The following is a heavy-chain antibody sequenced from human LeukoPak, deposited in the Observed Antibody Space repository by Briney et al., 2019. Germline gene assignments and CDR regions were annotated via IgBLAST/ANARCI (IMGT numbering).Heavy chain of an antibody. J-gene: IGHJ4*02. CDR1: GGSISSSNYY. V-gene: IGHV4-39*01. CDR2: IYYSGIT. Sequence: SETLSLTCTVSGGSISSSNYYWGWIRQPPGKGLEWIGSIYYSGITYYNPSLKSRVTISVETSNNQFSLKLSSVTAADTAMYYCARLLIYCSSTSCHFDYWGQGTLVTVFS. CDR3: ARLLIYCSSTSCHFDY. D-gene: IGHD2-2*01.